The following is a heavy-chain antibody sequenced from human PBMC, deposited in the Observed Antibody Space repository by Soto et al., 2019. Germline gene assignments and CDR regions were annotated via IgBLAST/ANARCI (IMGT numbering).Heavy chain of an antibody. V-gene: IGHV3-23*01. CDR1: GFTFSSYA. CDR3: AKSRGSGSYFNPSEAFDF. J-gene: IGHJ3*01. D-gene: IGHD3-10*01. CDR2: ISGSGGGT. Sequence: VQLLDSGGGLVQPGGSLRLSCAASGFTFSSYAMSWVRQAPGKGLEWASSISGSGGGTYYADSVKGRFTISRDNSKDTLSLQMNSLRAEDTAVYYCAKSRGSGSYFNPSEAFDFWGQWTMVTVSS.